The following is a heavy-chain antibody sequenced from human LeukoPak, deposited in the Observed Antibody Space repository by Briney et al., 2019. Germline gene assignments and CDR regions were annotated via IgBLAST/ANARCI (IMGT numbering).Heavy chain of an antibody. CDR3: ARDSYVWGSYRRGGPYYYYGMDV. CDR1: EFTFSDYY. Sequence: GGSLRLSCVVPEFTFSDYYMSWIRQAPGKGLEWISYISGSGATIYYAASVKGRFTISRNNAKNSLYLQMNSLRAEDTAVYYCARDSYVWGSYRRGGPYYYYGMDVWGQGTTVTVSS. D-gene: IGHD3-16*02. CDR2: ISGSGATI. J-gene: IGHJ6*02. V-gene: IGHV3-11*04.